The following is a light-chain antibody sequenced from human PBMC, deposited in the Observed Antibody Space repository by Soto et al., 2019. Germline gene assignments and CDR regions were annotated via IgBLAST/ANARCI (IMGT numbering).Light chain of an antibody. V-gene: IGKV1-5*03. CDR1: QTISSW. J-gene: IGKJ1*01. Sequence: DIQMTQSPSTLPASVGDRVTITCRASQTISSWLAWYQQKPGKAPKLLIYKASTLKSGVPSRFSGSGSGTEFTLTISSLQPDDFATYYCQQYNSYSWTFGQGTKVDNK. CDR2: KAS. CDR3: QQYNSYSWT.